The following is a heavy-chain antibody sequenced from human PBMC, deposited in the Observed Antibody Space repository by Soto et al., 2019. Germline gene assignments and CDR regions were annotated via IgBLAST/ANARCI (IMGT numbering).Heavy chain of an antibody. D-gene: IGHD6-13*01. J-gene: IGHJ5*02. Sequence: PSETLSLTCAVSGYSISSGYYGGWIRQPPGKGLEWIGSIYHSGSTYYNPSLKSRVTISVDTSKNQFSLKLSSVTAADTAVYHCARVSGYFDTWGQGTLVTVSS. V-gene: IGHV4-38-2*01. CDR1: GYSISSGYY. CDR3: ARVSGYFDT. CDR2: IYHSGST.